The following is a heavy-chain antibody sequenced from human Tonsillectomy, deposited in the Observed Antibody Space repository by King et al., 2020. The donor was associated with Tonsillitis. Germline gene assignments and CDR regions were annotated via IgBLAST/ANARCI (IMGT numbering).Heavy chain of an antibody. CDR1: GFSLSTSGVG. Sequence: TLKESGPALVKPTQTLTLTCTFSGFSLSTSGVGVGWIRQPPGKALECLAVIYWNDETRYSPSLKSRLTITKDTSKNQVVLTMTNMDPVDTATYYCAHTPFYCGSGSYYNPGGVAVWGQGTTVTVSS. D-gene: IGHD3-10*01. CDR3: AHTPFYCGSGSYYNPGGVAV. J-gene: IGHJ6*02. CDR2: IYWNDET. V-gene: IGHV2-5*01.